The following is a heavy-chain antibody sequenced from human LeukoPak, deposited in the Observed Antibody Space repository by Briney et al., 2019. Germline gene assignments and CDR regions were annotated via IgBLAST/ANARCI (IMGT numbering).Heavy chain of an antibody. J-gene: IGHJ5*02. CDR3: ASGSVVVPAAFRFDP. CDR2: ISAYNGNT. CDR1: DYTFTSYG. D-gene: IGHD2-2*01. V-gene: IGHV1-18*01. Sequence: GASVKVSCKASDYTFTSYGISWVRQAPGQGLEWMGWISAYNGNTNYAQKLQGRVTMTTDTSTSTAYMELRSLRSDDTAVSYCASGSVVVPAAFRFDPWGQGTLVTVSS.